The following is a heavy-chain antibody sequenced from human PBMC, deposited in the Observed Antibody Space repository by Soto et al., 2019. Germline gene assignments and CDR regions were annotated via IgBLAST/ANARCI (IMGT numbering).Heavy chain of an antibody. J-gene: IGHJ4*02. CDR3: ARIFGSMVRGVIDY. CDR2: INHSGST. CDR1: GASVINDY. D-gene: IGHD3-10*01. V-gene: IGHV4-34*01. Sequence: SETLSLTCTVTGASVINDYWSWIRQPPGKGLEWIGEINHSGSTNYNPSLKSRVTISVDTSKNQFSLKLSSVTAADTAVYYCARIFGSMVRGVIDYWGQGTLVTVSS.